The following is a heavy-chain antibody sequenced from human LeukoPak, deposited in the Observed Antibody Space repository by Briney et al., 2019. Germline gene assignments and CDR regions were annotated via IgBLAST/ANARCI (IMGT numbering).Heavy chain of an antibody. CDR1: GFTFSTYA. V-gene: IGHV3-30-3*01. J-gene: IGHJ6*03. Sequence: GGSLRLSCAASGFTFSTYAMYWVRQAPGKGLEWVAIISYDGSNKYYADSVKGRFTISRDNSKNTLYVQMNSLRAEDTALYYCARDDPISRYMDVWGKGTTVTVSS. CDR2: ISYDGSNK. CDR3: ARDDPISRYMDV.